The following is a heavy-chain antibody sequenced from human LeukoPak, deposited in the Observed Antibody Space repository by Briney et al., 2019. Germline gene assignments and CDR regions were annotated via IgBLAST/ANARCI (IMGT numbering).Heavy chain of an antibody. J-gene: IGHJ3*02. CDR1: EFSVSTNY. Sequence: GGSLRLSCAASEFSVSTNYMNWVRQAPGKGLEWVSVIYSGGSTYYADSVKGRFTISRDNSKNTPYLQMNSLRAEDTAVYYCARDISPWETRNPDAFDIWGQGTMVTVSS. V-gene: IGHV3-53*01. CDR2: IYSGGST. D-gene: IGHD1-14*01. CDR3: ARDISPWETRNPDAFDI.